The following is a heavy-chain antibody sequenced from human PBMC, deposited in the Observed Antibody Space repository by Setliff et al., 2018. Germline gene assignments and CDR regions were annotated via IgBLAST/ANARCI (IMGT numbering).Heavy chain of an antibody. V-gene: IGHV4-61*09. D-gene: IGHD2-15*01. Sequence: SSETLSLTCTVSGGSISSGNYYWSWVRQSADRGLEWIGQIFSKGSTNTNPSLMSRVTISLDASKNQFSLRLASVTAADTAIYYCARFIAVSGLDYWGQGARVTVSS. CDR3: ARFIAVSGLDY. CDR2: IFSKGST. CDR1: GGSISSGNYY. J-gene: IGHJ4*02.